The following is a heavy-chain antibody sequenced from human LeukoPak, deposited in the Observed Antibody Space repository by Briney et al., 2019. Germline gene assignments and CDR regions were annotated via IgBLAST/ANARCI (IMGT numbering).Heavy chain of an antibody. D-gene: IGHD3-22*01. Sequence: GGSLRLSCAAYTFTFRSYGMHWVRQAPGKGLEWVAFIRYDGNSNYYADSVKGRSTISRDNSRSTLYLQMNSLRAEDTAVYYCAKEEVISGNHGVYFDYWGQGTLVTVSS. CDR1: TFTFRSYG. CDR2: IRYDGNSN. J-gene: IGHJ4*02. V-gene: IGHV3-30*02. CDR3: AKEEVISGNHGVYFDY.